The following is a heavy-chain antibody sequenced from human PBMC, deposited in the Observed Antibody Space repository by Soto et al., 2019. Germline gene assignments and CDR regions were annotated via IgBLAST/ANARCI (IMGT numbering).Heavy chain of an antibody. CDR3: ARDKITGLFDY. D-gene: IGHD2-8*02. Sequence: PSDTLALTCAVYGGSFYGYYLAGIRQPPGTGLEWIGEINHSGSTNYNPSLKSRVTISVDTSKNQFSLKLTSVTAADTAVYYCARDKITGLFDYWGQGTLVTVSS. CDR2: INHSGST. V-gene: IGHV4-34*01. J-gene: IGHJ4*02. CDR1: GGSFYGYY.